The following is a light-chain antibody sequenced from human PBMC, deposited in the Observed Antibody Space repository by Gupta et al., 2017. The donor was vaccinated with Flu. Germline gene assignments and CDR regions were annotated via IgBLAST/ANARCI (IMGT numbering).Light chain of an antibody. CDR1: QSISSW. CDR3: QQDSNSRNT. J-gene: IGKJ4*01. V-gene: IGKV1-5*03. CDR2: KAS. Sequence: DIQITQSPSTLSASVGDRVTITCRASQSISSWLAWYQQKPGKAPKILIKKASKVESGIPSRFSGSGSGTDFTLTISSLQPDDFAAYYCQQDSNSRNTFGRGTKLEIE.